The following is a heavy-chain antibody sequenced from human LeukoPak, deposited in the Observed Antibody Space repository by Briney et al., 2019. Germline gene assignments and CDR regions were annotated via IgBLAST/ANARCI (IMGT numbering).Heavy chain of an antibody. CDR2: IYYTGST. D-gene: IGHD6-19*01. CDR1: GGSITNSGYY. V-gene: IGHV4-39*07. J-gene: IGHJ4*02. Sequence: SETLSLTCTVSGGSITNSGYYWGWVRQPPGKGLEWIASIYYTGSTYYNPSLKSRVTISVDTSKNQFSLKLSSVTAADTAVYYCARGMGPLAVAGPGDYWGQGTLVTVSS. CDR3: ARGMGPLAVAGPGDY.